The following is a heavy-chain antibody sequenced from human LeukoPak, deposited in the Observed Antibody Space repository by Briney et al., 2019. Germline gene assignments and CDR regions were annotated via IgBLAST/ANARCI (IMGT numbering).Heavy chain of an antibody. CDR3: AREWCISTSCYNFFDY. CDR2: IIPISDTT. CDR1: GGTFSNYA. Sequence: ASVKVSCKASGGTFSNYAISWVRQAPGQGLEWMGGIIPISDTTNYAQKFQDRVTFTADESTSTAYMELSSLRSEDTAVYYCAREWCISTSCYNFFDYWGQGTLVTVSS. D-gene: IGHD2-2*02. J-gene: IGHJ4*02. V-gene: IGHV1-69*13.